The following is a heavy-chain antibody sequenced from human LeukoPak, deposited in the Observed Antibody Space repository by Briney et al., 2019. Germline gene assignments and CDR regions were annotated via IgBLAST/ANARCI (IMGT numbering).Heavy chain of an antibody. D-gene: IGHD6-13*01. J-gene: IGHJ4*02. CDR2: ISGNGADT. CDR3: AKDLGSSSWSSYFDY. Sequence: GGSLRLSCAASGFAFSRYTIQWVRQAPGKALEYVSAISGNGADTYYAKSVKGRFTISRDNSKNTLYLQMNSLRAEDTAVYYCAKDLGSSSWSSYFDYWGQGTLVTVSS. V-gene: IGHV3-64*04. CDR1: GFAFSRYT.